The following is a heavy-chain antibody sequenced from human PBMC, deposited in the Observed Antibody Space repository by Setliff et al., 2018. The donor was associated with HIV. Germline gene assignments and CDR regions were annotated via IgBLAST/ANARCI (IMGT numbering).Heavy chain of an antibody. V-gene: IGHV1-24*01. J-gene: IGHJ1*01. CDR1: GYTLTALS. D-gene: IGHD6-13*01. CDR2: FDPEDGET. Sequence: ASVKVSCKISGYTLTALSIHWVRQAPGKGLEWMANFDPEDGETFYAQKFQGRLTMTEDTSTDTAYMELSSLRSDDTAMYYCATDPGYSSTWYSEYFQHWGQGTLVTV. CDR3: ATDPGYSSTWYSEYFQH.